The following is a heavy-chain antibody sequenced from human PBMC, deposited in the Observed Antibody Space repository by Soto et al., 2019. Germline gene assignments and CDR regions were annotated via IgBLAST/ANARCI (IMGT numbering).Heavy chain of an antibody. Sequence: QVHLVESGGGVVQPGGSLRLSCAAAGFTFSYYGFHWVRQAPGKGLEWVAVMHTGGNEKYYVDSVKGRFTVSRDDSRNMVYLEMSGLRAEDTAEYFCARDADTTGHYSHFDLWGRGALVAVS. J-gene: IGHJ4*02. V-gene: IGHV3-33*08. CDR2: MHTGGNEK. CDR1: GFTFSYYG. CDR3: ARDADTTGHYSHFDL. D-gene: IGHD3-9*01.